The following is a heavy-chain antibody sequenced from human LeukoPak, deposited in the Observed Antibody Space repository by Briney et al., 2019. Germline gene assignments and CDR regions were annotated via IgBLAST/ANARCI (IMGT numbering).Heavy chain of an antibody. V-gene: IGHV3-30*19. CDR2: ISYDGSNK. D-gene: IGHD3-22*01. Sequence: GRSLRLSCAAAGFTFSSYCMHCDRQAPGKWLEWVAAISYDGSNKCYAGYVKGRFSIYRDNSKNTLSLQMNSLTAEDTAVCYCARDPEYYYDSSGYYSNRWLYFDYWGQGTLVTVSS. CDR1: GFTFSSYC. J-gene: IGHJ4*02. CDR3: ARDPEYYYDSSGYYSNRWLYFDY.